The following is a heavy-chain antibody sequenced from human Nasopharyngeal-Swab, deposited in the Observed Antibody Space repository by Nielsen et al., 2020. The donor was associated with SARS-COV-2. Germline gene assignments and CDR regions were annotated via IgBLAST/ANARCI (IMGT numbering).Heavy chain of an antibody. CDR1: GHIFSNYW. J-gene: IGHJ3*01. CDR2: IYPGNSDT. V-gene: IGHV5-51*01. CDR3: ARQRTTLTLGRAFDL. Sequence: GESLKISCKGFGHIFSNYWFAWVRQMPGKGLEWMGIIYPGNSDTRYSPSFQGQVTISADKSISTAYLQWSSLRASDTAIYYCARQRTTLTLGRAFDLWGQGTMVTVSS. D-gene: IGHD4-17*01.